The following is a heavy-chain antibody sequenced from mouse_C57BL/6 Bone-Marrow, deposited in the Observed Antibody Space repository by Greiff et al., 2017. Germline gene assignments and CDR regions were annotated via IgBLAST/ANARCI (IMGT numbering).Heavy chain of an antibody. CDR2: IYPGDGDT. CDR3: AREGIYYDYGY. J-gene: IGHJ2*01. D-gene: IGHD2-4*01. V-gene: IGHV1-82*01. Sequence: QVQLKESGPELVKPGASVKISCKASGYAFSSSWMNWVKQRPGKGLEWIGRIYPGDGDTNYNGKFKGKATLTADKSSSTAYMQLSSLTSEDSAVYFCAREGIYYDYGYWGQGTTRTVSS. CDR1: GYAFSSSW.